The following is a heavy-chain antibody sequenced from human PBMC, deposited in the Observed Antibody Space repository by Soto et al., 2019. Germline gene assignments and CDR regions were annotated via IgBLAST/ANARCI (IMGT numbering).Heavy chain of an antibody. D-gene: IGHD2-15*01. Sequence: ASVKVSCKASGYTFTSYAMHWVRQAPGQRLEWMGWVNAGNGNTKYSQKFQGRVTITRDTSASTAYMELSSLRSEDTAVYYCARDPGGYCSGGSCPFAFDPWGQGTLVTVSS. V-gene: IGHV1-3*01. CDR1: GYTFTSYA. CDR3: ARDPGGYCSGGSCPFAFDP. CDR2: VNAGNGNT. J-gene: IGHJ5*02.